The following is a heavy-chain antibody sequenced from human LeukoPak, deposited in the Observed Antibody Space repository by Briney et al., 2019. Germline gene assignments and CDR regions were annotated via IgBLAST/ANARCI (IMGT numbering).Heavy chain of an antibody. V-gene: IGHV4-39*07. Sequence: SETLSLTCTVSGGSISSSSHYWGWIRQPPGKGLEWIGSIYYSGSTYYNPSLKSRVTISVDTSKNQFSLKLSSVTAADTAVYYCAREQWLENDAFDIWGQGTMVTVSS. J-gene: IGHJ3*02. D-gene: IGHD6-19*01. CDR3: AREQWLENDAFDI. CDR1: GGSISSSSHY. CDR2: IYYSGST.